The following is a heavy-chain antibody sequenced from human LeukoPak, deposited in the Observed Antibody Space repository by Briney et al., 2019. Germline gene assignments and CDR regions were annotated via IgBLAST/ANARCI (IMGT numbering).Heavy chain of an antibody. CDR3: ARGNNYGYDY. Sequence: ASVKVSCKASGYTLAGSYMHWVRQAPGQGLEWMGRLNANSGGSNYAQKFQGRVTVTGDTSISTGYMELSSLTSDDTAVYYCARGNNYGYDYWGQGALVTVSS. CDR2: LNANSGGS. CDR1: GYTLAGSY. J-gene: IGHJ4*02. V-gene: IGHV1-2*06. D-gene: IGHD5-18*01.